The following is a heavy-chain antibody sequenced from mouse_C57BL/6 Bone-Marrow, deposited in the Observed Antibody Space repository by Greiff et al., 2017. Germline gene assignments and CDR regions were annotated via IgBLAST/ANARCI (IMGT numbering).Heavy chain of an antibody. V-gene: IGHV1-82*01. CDR2: IYPGDGDT. CDR3: ARYGYYPPFAY. J-gene: IGHJ3*01. CDR1: GYAFSSSW. D-gene: IGHD2-3*01. Sequence: VQLQQSGPELVKPGASVKISCKASGYAFSSSWVNWVKQRPGKGLEWIGRIYPGDGDTNYNGKFKGKATLTADKSSSTAYMQLSSLTSEDSAVYFCARYGYYPPFAYGGQGTLVTVSA.